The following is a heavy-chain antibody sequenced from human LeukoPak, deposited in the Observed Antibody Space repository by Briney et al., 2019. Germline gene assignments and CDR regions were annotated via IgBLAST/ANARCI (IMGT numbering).Heavy chain of an antibody. CDR1: GGSFSGYY. V-gene: IGHV4-34*01. CDR2: INHSGST. J-gene: IGHJ4*02. Sequence: PSETLSLTCAVYGGSFSGYYWSWIRQPPGKGLEWIGEINHSGSTNYNPSLKSRATISLDTSKNQFSLKLSFVTAADTAVYYCVRFWSGVDYLDYWGQGTLVTVSS. CDR3: VRFWSGVDYLDY. D-gene: IGHD2-8*01.